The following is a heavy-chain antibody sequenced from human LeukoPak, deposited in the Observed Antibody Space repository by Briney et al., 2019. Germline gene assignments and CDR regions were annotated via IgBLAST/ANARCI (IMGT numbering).Heavy chain of an antibody. CDR1: GFTFSSYW. J-gene: IGHJ4*02. CDR2: IDEFGSVT. CDR3: VRDMFGGRDY. D-gene: IGHD3-10*02. Sequence: GGSLRLSCAASGFTFSSYWMHWVRQVPGKGPAWVSRIDEFGSVTNSADSVQGRFSISRDNAENALYLQMNSLRAEDTAVYYCVRDMFGGRDYWGQGTLVTVSS. V-gene: IGHV3-74*01.